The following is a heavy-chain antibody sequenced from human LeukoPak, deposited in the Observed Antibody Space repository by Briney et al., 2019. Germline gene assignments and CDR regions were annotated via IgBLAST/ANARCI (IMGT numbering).Heavy chain of an antibody. Sequence: GGSPRLSCAASGFTFTSYNMNWVRQAPGKGLEWVSCISSSSSYMYYADSVKGRFTISRDNAKNSLYLQMNSLRAEDTAVYHCARDMDGYFDYWGQGTLVTVSS. CDR3: ARDMDGYFDY. D-gene: IGHD3-10*01. V-gene: IGHV3-21*01. CDR2: ISSSSSYM. CDR1: GFTFTSYN. J-gene: IGHJ4*02.